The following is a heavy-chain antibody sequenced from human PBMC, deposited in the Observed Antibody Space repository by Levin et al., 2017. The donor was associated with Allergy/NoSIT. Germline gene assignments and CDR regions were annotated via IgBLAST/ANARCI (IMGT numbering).Heavy chain of an antibody. CDR1: GFTFNDYS. V-gene: IGHV3-23*01. D-gene: IGHD2-2*01. CDR3: AKGAAIIMYWFDS. Sequence: GGSLRLSCAASGFTFNDYSMTWVRQAPGKGLEWVSAISGGGKTYYADSVKGRFTISRDDSKSTLFLQMNSLRAEDTAVYYCAKGAAIIMYWFDSWGQGTLVTVSS. J-gene: IGHJ5*01. CDR2: ISGGGKT.